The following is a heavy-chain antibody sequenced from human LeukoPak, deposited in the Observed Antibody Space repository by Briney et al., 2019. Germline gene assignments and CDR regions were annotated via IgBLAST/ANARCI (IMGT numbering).Heavy chain of an antibody. J-gene: IGHJ4*02. V-gene: IGHV4-59*05. CDR3: ARRGYGDQPFDY. CDR1: GGSISSYY. D-gene: IGHD4-17*01. CDR2: IYYSGST. Sequence: SETLSLTCTVSGGSISSYYWSWIRQPPGKGLEWIGSIYYSGSTYYNPSLKSRVTISVDMSKNQFSLRLTSVTAADTAVYYCARRGYGDQPFDYWGQGTLVTVSS.